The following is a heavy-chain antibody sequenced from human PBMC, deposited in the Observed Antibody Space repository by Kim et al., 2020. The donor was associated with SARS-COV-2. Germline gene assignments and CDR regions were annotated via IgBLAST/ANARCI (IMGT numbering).Heavy chain of an antibody. CDR3: AKRLAAYYYDSSGYYH. V-gene: IGHV3-23*01. D-gene: IGHD3-22*01. J-gene: IGHJ5*02. Sequence: SVKCRFTIYRDNSKNTLYLQMNSLRAEDTAVYYCAKRLAAYYYDSSGYYHWGQGTLVTVSS.